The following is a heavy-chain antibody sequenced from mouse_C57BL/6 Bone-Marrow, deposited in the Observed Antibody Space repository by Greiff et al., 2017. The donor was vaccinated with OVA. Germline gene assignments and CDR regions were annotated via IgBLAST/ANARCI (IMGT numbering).Heavy chain of an antibody. CDR2: IHPNSGST. Sequence: QVQLKQPGAELVKPGASVKLSCKASGYTFTSYWMHWVKQRPGQGLEWIGMIHPNSGSTNYTEKFKSKATLTVDKSSSTAYMHLSSLTSEDSAVYYCARGLGSSLCYFDYWGQGTTLTVSS. D-gene: IGHD1-1*01. CDR1: GYTFTSYW. V-gene: IGHV1-64*01. CDR3: ARGLGSSLCYFDY. J-gene: IGHJ2*01.